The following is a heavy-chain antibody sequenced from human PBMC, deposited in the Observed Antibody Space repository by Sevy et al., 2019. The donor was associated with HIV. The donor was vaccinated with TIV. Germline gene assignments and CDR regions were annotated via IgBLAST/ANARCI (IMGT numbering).Heavy chain of an antibody. Sequence: GGSQRLSCAASGFTVSSNYMSWVRQAPGKGLEWMSVIYSDGNTYYADSVKGRFTISRDNSKNTLYLEMNSLRAEDTAVYYCARGLILEGSWYGMDVWGQGTTVTVSS. V-gene: IGHV3-53*01. CDR2: IYSDGNT. CDR3: ARGLILEGSWYGMDV. D-gene: IGHD3-3*01. J-gene: IGHJ6*02. CDR1: GFTVSSNY.